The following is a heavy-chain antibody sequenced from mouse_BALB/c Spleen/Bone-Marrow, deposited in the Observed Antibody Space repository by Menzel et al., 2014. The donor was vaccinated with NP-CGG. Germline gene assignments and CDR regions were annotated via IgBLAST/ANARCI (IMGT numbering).Heavy chain of an antibody. J-gene: IGHJ2*01. V-gene: IGHV3-2*02. CDR2: ISYSGAT. Sequence: VQLQQSGPGLVKPSQSLSLTCTVTGYSITSDYAWNWIRQFPGNKLEWMGYISYSGATTYNPSLKSRISITRDTSKNRFFLQLNSVTTEDTATYYCARGSYYFDYWGQGTTLTVSS. D-gene: IGHD3-1*01. CDR1: GYSITSDYA. CDR3: ARGSYYFDY.